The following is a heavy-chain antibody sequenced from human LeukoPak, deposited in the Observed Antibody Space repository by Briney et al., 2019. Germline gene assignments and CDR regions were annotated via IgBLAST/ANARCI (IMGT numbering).Heavy chain of an antibody. CDR1: GGSISSGSYY. CDR2: IYTSGST. Sequence: PSETLSLTCTVSGGSISSGSYYWSWIRQPAGKGLEWIGRIYTSGSTNYNPSLKSRVTISVDMSKNQFSLKLSSVTAADTAVYYCARWYYDFWSGLTYFDYWGQGTLVTVSS. D-gene: IGHD3-3*01. CDR3: ARWYYDFWSGLTYFDY. V-gene: IGHV4-61*02. J-gene: IGHJ4*02.